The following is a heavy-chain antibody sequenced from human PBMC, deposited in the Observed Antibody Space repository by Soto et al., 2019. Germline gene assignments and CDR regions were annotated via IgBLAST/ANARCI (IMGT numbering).Heavy chain of an antibody. Sequence: EVQLVESGGGLVQPGGSLRLSCAASGFTFSNYDMHWVRQATGKGLEWVSAIGTAGDTYYPGSVKGRFTISRENAKNYLYLHRKSLRVGDTGVYDCAGEKSRRTRYSSGWADSYDGMDVWGQGTTVTVSS. CDR2: IGTAGDT. J-gene: IGHJ6*02. CDR3: AGEKSRRTRYSSGWADSYDGMDV. CDR1: GFTFSNYD. V-gene: IGHV3-13*01. D-gene: IGHD6-19*01.